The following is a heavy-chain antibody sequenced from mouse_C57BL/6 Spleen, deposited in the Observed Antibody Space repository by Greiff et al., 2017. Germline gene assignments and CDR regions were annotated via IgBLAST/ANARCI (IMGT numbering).Heavy chain of an antibody. Sequence: VKLQESGAELAKPGASVKLSCKASGYTFTSYWMHWVKQRPGQGLEWIGYINPSSGYTKYNQKFKDKATLTADKSSSTAYMQLSRLTYEDSAVYYCARGGGLFFTTVVATPAWFAYWGQGTLVTVSA. CDR1: GYTFTSYW. CDR3: ARGGGLFFTTVVATPAWFAY. CDR2: INPSSGYT. J-gene: IGHJ3*01. V-gene: IGHV1-7*01. D-gene: IGHD1-1*01.